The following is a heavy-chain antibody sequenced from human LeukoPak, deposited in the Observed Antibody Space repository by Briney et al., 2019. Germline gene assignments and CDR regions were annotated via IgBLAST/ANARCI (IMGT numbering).Heavy chain of an antibody. J-gene: IGHJ4*02. V-gene: IGHV3-21*01. CDR2: ISSSSR. D-gene: IGHD1-26*01. Sequence: GGSLRLSCAASGFTFSSYSMNWVRQAPGKGLEWVSSISSSSRHADSVKGRFTISRDNAKNSLYLHMNSLRAEDTAVYYCARENSGSYYQFDYWGQGTLVTVSS. CDR1: GFTFSSYS. CDR3: ARENSGSYYQFDY.